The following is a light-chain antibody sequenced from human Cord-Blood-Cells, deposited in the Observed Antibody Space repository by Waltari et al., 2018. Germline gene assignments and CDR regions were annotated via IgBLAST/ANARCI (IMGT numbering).Light chain of an antibody. CDR3: QQSYSTPLT. CDR2: AAS. V-gene: IGKV1-39*01. Sequence: DSQMTQSPSYLSDSVVDRVTTTCRASQSMRSYLNWYQQKPGKAPKLLIYAASSLQSGVPSRFSGSGSGTDFTLTISSLQPEDFATYYCQQSYSTPLTFGGGTKVEIK. CDR1: QSMRSY. J-gene: IGKJ4*01.